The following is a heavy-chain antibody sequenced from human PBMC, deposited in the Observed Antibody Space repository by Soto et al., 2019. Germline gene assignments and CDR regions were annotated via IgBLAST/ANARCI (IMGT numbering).Heavy chain of an antibody. Sequence: QITLKESGPPLVKPTQTLTLTCTFSGFSLSTSGVGVGWIRQPPGKALEWLALIYWDDDKRYSPSLKSRLTITKDTSKIQVVLTMTNMDPVDTATYYCSHSLILLWFGELGAFDICGQGTMVTVSS. CDR3: SHSLILLWFGELGAFDI. CDR2: IYWDDDK. V-gene: IGHV2-5*02. J-gene: IGHJ3*02. CDR1: GFSLSTSGVG. D-gene: IGHD3-10*01.